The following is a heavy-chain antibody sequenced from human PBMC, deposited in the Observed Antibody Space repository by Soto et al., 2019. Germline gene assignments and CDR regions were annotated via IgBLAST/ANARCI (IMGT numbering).Heavy chain of an antibody. Sequence: QVQLQESGPGLVKPSQTLSLTCTVSGGSISSGGYYWSWIRQHPGKGLEWIGSIYYSGSTYYNPSLKGRGNISIGPSKDQFSLEVRSVTAADTAVYFCAGGVLHWGQGTLVTVSS. CDR1: GGSISSGGYY. D-gene: IGHD3-16*01. J-gene: IGHJ4*02. V-gene: IGHV4-31*03. CDR3: AGGVLH. CDR2: IYYSGST.